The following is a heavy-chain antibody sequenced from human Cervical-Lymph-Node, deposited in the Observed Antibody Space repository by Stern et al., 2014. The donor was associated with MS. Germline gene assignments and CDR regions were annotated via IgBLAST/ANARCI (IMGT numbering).Heavy chain of an antibody. CDR1: GFTFRDYT. CDR3: VKSRVGGDYGHTDY. V-gene: IGHV3-43*01. CDR2: ISWDGLTT. J-gene: IGHJ4*02. Sequence: VQLVESGGVVVQPGGSLRLSCAASGFTFRDYTMHWVRQAPGKGLEWVSLISWDGLTTYYADSVQGRSTISRDNSKNSLYLHMDSLKTDDTALYHCVKSRVGGDYGHTDYWGQGTLVTVSS. D-gene: IGHD4-17*01.